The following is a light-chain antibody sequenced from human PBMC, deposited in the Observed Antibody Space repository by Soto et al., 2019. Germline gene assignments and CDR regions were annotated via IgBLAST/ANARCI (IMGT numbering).Light chain of an antibody. V-gene: IGKV3-15*01. Sequence: EIVLTQSPATLSVSPGERATLSCRASQSVGNNFAWYQQKPGQAPRLLIFATSTRATGVPARFSGSGSGTEFTLTISSLQSEDFAFYYCQQYGDWPITFGGGAKVEIE. CDR2: ATS. CDR3: QQYGDWPIT. J-gene: IGKJ4*01. CDR1: QSVGNN.